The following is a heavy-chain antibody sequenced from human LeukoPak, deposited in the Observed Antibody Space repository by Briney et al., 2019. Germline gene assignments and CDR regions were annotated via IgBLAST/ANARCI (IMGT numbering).Heavy chain of an antibody. J-gene: IGHJ4*02. V-gene: IGHV3-21*01. D-gene: IGHD2-2*01. CDR3: ARSVPAANFDY. CDR2: ISSSSSYI. Sequence: GGSLRLSCAASGFTFNSYSMNWVRQAPGKGLEWVSSISSSSSYIYYADSVKGRFTISRDNAKNSLYLQMNSLRAEDTAVYYCARSVPAANFDYWGQGTLVTVSS. CDR1: GFTFNSYS.